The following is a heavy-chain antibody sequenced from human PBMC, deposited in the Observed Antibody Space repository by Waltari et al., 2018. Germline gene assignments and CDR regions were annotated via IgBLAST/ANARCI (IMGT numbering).Heavy chain of an antibody. J-gene: IGHJ3*02. CDR2: IYHSGST. CDR1: GGSISSSNW. V-gene: IGHV4-4*02. CDR3: AREGMGKEYSSSSGAFDI. D-gene: IGHD6-6*01. Sequence: QVQLQESGPGLVKPSGTLSLTCAVSGGSISSSNWWSWVRQPPGKGLEWIGEIYHSGSTNYNPSLKSRVTISVDKSKNQFSLKLSSVTAADTAVYYCAREGMGKEYSSSSGAFDIWGQGTMVTVSS.